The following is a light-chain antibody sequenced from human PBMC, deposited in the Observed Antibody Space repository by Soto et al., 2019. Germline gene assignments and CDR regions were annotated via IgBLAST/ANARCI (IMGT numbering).Light chain of an antibody. CDR3: QQYNNWPPIT. J-gene: IGKJ5*01. V-gene: IGKV3-15*01. Sequence: EIMMTQSPATLSVSPGERATLSCRASQSVRNNLAWSQQKPGQAPRLLISYASTRATGIPARFSGSGSGTEFTLTISSLQSEDFALSYCQQYNNWPPITFGQGTRLDIK. CDR2: YAS. CDR1: QSVRNN.